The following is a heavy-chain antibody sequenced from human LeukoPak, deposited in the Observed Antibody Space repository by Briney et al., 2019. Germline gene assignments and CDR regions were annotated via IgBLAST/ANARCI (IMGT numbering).Heavy chain of an antibody. CDR1: GGSISSYY. CDR2: IYTSGST. CDR3: ARDLRPGYSSFDINAFDI. V-gene: IGHV4-4*07. J-gene: IGHJ3*02. D-gene: IGHD6-19*01. Sequence: SETLSLTCTVSGGSISSYYWSWIRQPAGKGLEWIGRIYTSGSTNYNPSLKSRVTMSVDTSKNQFSLKLSSVTAADTAVYYCARDLRPGYSSFDINAFDIWGQGTMVTVSS.